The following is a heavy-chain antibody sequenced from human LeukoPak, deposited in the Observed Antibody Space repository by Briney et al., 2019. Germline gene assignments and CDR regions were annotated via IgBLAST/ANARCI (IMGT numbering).Heavy chain of an antibody. Sequence: GGSLRLSCAASGFTFSSYAMHWVRQAPGKGLEWVAVISYDGSNKYYSDSVKGRFTISRDNSKNTLYLQMNSLRAEDTAVYYCARDSGFSGTQRGEYWGQGALVAVSS. CDR1: GFTFSSYA. J-gene: IGHJ4*02. CDR2: ISYDGSNK. V-gene: IGHV3-30*04. D-gene: IGHD3/OR15-3a*01. CDR3: ARDSGFSGTQRGEY.